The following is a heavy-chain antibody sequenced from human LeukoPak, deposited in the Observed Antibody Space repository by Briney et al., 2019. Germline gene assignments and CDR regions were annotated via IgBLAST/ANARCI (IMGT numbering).Heavy chain of an antibody. CDR1: GFTFSSYE. J-gene: IGHJ6*03. D-gene: IGHD3-22*01. Sequence: GGSLRLSCAASGFTFSSYEMNWVRQAPGKGLEWVSYISSSSSTIYYADSVKGRFTISRDNAKNSLYLQMNSLRAEDTAVYYCARSGGFSGYYQPGYYMDVLGKGTTVNVSS. CDR2: ISSSSSTI. CDR3: ARSGGFSGYYQPGYYMDV. V-gene: IGHV3-48*01.